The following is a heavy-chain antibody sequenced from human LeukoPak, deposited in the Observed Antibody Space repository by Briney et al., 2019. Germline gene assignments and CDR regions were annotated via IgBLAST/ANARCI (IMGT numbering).Heavy chain of an antibody. Sequence: SVKVSCKASGGTFSSYAISWVRQAPGQGLEWMGGIIPIFGTANYAQKFQGRVTITADEFTSTAYMELSSLRSEDTAVYYCAREGVVGQQLYYYYMDVWGKGTTVTVSS. J-gene: IGHJ6*03. CDR1: GGTFSSYA. D-gene: IGHD6-13*01. V-gene: IGHV1-69*01. CDR2: IIPIFGTA. CDR3: AREGVVGQQLYYYYMDV.